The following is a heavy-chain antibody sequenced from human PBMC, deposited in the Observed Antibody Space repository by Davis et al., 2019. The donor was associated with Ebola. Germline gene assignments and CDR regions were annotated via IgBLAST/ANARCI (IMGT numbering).Heavy chain of an antibody. J-gene: IGHJ4*02. Sequence: MPSETLSLTCTVSGGSISSYYWSWIRQPPGKGLEWIGYFYYSGSTNYNPSPKSRVTTSVDTSKNQFSLKLSSVTAADTAVYYCARHGYGDWDFDYWGQGTLVTVSS. CDR3: ARHGYGDWDFDY. CDR2: FYYSGST. CDR1: GGSISSYY. D-gene: IGHD4-17*01. V-gene: IGHV4-59*08.